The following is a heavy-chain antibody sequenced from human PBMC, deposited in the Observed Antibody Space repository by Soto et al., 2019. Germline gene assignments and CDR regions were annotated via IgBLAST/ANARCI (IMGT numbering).Heavy chain of an antibody. CDR1: GFSLSTSGVG. Sequence: QITLKESGPTLVKPTQTLTLTCTFSGFSLSTSGVGVGWIRQPPGKALEWLALIYWDDDKRYSPSLKSRLTISKYTSKNQVVLTMTNMDPVDTATYYCAQVGYCISFSCSNWFDPWGQGTLVTVSS. CDR3: AQVGYCISFSCSNWFDP. CDR2: IYWDDDK. V-gene: IGHV2-5*02. D-gene: IGHD2-2*01. J-gene: IGHJ5*02.